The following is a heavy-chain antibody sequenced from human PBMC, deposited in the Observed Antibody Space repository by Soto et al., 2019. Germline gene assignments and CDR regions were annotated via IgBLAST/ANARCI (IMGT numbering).Heavy chain of an antibody. CDR1: GFTFSNSW. D-gene: IGHD3-10*01. V-gene: IGHV3-74*01. J-gene: IGHJ4*02. Sequence: GGSLRLSCAASGFTFSNSWMHWVRQAPGKGLVWVSRIKSDGTYTNYADSVKGRFTISRDNAKNSLYLQMNSLRAEDTALYYCARDRHYYGSGSGPQDYWGQGTLVTVSS. CDR3: ARDRHYYGSGSGPQDY. CDR2: IKSDGTYT.